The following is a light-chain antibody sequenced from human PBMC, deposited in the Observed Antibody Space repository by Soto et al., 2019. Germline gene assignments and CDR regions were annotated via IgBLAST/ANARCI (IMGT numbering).Light chain of an antibody. Sequence: QSVLTQPPSASGTPGQRVTISCSGSSSNIGSNIVNWYQHLPGTAPKLLIKTDNQRPSGVPDRFSGSKSDTSASLAISGLQSEDEADYYCAAWDDSLKGWLFGGGTKLTVL. CDR3: AAWDDSLKGWL. CDR1: SSNIGSNI. V-gene: IGLV1-44*01. J-gene: IGLJ3*02. CDR2: TDN.